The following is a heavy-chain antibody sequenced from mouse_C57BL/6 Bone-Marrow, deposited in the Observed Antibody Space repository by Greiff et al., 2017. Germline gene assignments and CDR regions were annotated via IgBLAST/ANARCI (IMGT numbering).Heavy chain of an antibody. CDR1: GYTFTGYW. J-gene: IGHJ1*03. D-gene: IGHD2-3*01. V-gene: IGHV1-9*01. CDR2: ILPGSGRT. Sequence: QVQLKQSGAELMKPGASVKLSCKATGYTFTGYWIEWVKQRPGHGLEWIGDILPGSGRTNYNEKFKGKATFTADTSSTTAYMHLSSRTTEDSAIDCCARRLLWYFDVGGTGTTVTV. CDR3: ARRLLWYFDV.